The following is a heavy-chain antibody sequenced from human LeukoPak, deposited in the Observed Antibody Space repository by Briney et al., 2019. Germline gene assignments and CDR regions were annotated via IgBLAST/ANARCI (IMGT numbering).Heavy chain of an antibody. D-gene: IGHD1-14*01. Sequence: SETLSLTCTVSGGSISRSTYYWGWIRRPPGRGLEWIGSIYYSGRTYYNPSLKSRVTISVDTSKNQFSLNLSSVTAADTAVYYCARTTRSEYYYGMGVWGQGTTVTVSS. CDR3: ARTTRSEYYYGMGV. J-gene: IGHJ6*02. V-gene: IGHV4-39*01. CDR2: IYYSGRT. CDR1: GGSISRSTYY.